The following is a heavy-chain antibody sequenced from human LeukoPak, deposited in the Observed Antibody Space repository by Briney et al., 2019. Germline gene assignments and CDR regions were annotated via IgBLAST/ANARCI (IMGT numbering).Heavy chain of an antibody. CDR3: ARDTDYYGSGRHGYFDH. Sequence: GGSLRLSREVSGFTVSNNFMGWVRQTPEKGLEWVSLIYSGGTTYYADSVTGRFTVSRDNSKNTLHLQMNSLRAEDTAVYYCARDTDYYGSGRHGYFDHWGQGTLVIVSS. V-gene: IGHV3-66*01. J-gene: IGHJ1*01. D-gene: IGHD3-10*01. CDR1: GFTVSNNF. CDR2: IYSGGTT.